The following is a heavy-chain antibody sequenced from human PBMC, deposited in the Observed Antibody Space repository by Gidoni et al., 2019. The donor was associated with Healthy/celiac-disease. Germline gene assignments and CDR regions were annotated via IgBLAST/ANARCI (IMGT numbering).Heavy chain of an antibody. J-gene: IGHJ4*02. CDR1: GSTVSSNY. Sequence: EVQLVESGGGLIQPGGSLRLSCAASGSTVSSNYMSWVRQAPGKGLEGVSVIDSGGSTYYADSVKGRFTISRDNSKNTLYLQMNSLRAEDTAVYYCASEGIAAAGVDYWGQGTLVTVSS. V-gene: IGHV3-53*01. CDR3: ASEGIAAAGVDY. D-gene: IGHD6-13*01. CDR2: IDSGGST.